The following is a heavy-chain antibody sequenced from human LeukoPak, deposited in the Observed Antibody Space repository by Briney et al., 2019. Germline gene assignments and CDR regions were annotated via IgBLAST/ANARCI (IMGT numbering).Heavy chain of an antibody. J-gene: IGHJ4*02. Sequence: GGTLRLSCAASGSTFSSFAMSWVRQGPGKGLEWVSGISANGGGTYYANSVKGRFTISRDNSKNTLHLQMNSLRAEDAAVYYCAKATKAVVVDNFFDQWGQGTLVTVSS. CDR1: GSTFSSFA. CDR2: ISANGGGT. D-gene: IGHD2-15*01. V-gene: IGHV3-23*01. CDR3: AKATKAVVVDNFFDQ.